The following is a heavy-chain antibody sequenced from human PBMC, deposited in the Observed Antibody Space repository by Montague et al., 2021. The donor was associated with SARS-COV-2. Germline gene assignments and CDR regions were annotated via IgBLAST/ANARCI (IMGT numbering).Heavy chain of an antibody. J-gene: IGHJ5*02. V-gene: IGHV6-1*01. D-gene: IGHD2-8*01. Sequence: CAISGDSVSSNSAAWNWIRQSPSRGLEWLGRTYYRPKWYNDYAVSVKSRITINPDTSKNQVSLQLNSVTPEDTAVYYCARGDPYCTNGVCYTGNWFDPWGQGTLVTVSS. CDR2: TYYRPKWYN. CDR1: GDSVSSNSAA. CDR3: ARGDPYCTNGVCYTGNWFDP.